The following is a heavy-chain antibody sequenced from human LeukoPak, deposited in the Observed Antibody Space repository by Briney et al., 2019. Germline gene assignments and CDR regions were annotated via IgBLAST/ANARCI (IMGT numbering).Heavy chain of an antibody. V-gene: IGHV1-2*02. J-gene: IGHJ4*02. CDR2: INPGSGGT. CDR3: AKELSGYPLDY. CDR1: GNTLTGYY. D-gene: IGHD5-12*01. Sequence: ASVKVSCKASGNTLTGYYIHWVRQAPGQGLEWMAWINPGSGGTNYAQKFQGRVTVTRDTSINTAYMELSRLTSDDTAVYYCAKELSGYPLDYWGQGTLVTVSS.